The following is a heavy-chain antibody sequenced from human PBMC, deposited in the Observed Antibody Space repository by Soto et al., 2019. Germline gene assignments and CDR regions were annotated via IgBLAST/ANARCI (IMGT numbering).Heavy chain of an antibody. V-gene: IGHV3-74*01. D-gene: IGHD2-21*01. CDR3: VRHHIVVGIDY. Sequence: EVQLVESGGGLVQPGGSLRLSCAASGFMFSSYWMHWVRQAPGKGPVWVSHIDSDGSDTTYADSVKGRFTISRDNAKKTLYLQRNSRGAEDTAVYYCVRHHIVVGIDYWGLGTLVTVSS. CDR1: GFMFSSYW. CDR2: IDSDGSDT. J-gene: IGHJ4*02.